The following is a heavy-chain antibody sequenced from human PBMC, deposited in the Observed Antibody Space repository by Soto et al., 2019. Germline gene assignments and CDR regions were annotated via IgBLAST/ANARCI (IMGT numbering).Heavy chain of an antibody. D-gene: IGHD1-26*01. V-gene: IGHV3-30*18. J-gene: IGHJ4*02. CDR1: GFTFSSYG. CDR2: ISYDGSNK. CDR3: AKDHGNSGSYLYCIDY. Sequence: ESGGGVVQPGRSLRLSCAASGFTFSSYGMHLVRQATGKGLEGVAVISYDGSNKYYADSVKGRLNISIDNSKNTLYLQMNILRSEDTTVYYCAKDHGNSGSYLYCIDYWGQRTLVSLSS.